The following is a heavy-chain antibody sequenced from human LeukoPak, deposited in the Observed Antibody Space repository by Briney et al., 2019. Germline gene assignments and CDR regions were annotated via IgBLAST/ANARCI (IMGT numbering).Heavy chain of an antibody. D-gene: IGHD4-23*01. CDR3: ARDVRWKGYGMDV. V-gene: IGHV4-31*03. CDR1: GGSISSGDYY. CDR2: IYYSGST. J-gene: IGHJ6*02. Sequence: SETLSLTCNVSGGSISSGDYYWNWIRQPPGKGLEWIGYIYYSGSTYYNPSLKSRVTISVDTSKNQFSLKLSSVTAADTAVYYCARDVRWKGYGMDVWGQGTTVTVSS.